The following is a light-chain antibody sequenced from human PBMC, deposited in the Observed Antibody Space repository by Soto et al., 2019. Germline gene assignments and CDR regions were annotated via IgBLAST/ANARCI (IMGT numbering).Light chain of an antibody. CDR1: QSVSNNY. V-gene: IGKV3-20*01. CDR3: HQYGSSPPQT. J-gene: IGKJ1*01. CDR2: GAS. Sequence: IVFLQSVGTLSLSPGERATLSCRASQSVSNNYLAWYQQKPGQAPRLLIYGASNRATGIPDRFSGSGSGTDFTLTISRLEPEDFAVYYCHQYGSSPPQTLAQGTKVDIK.